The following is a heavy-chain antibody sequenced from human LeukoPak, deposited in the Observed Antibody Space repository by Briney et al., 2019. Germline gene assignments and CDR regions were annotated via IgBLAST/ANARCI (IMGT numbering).Heavy chain of an antibody. CDR1: GFTFSNAW. CDR3: TTVGLSGYYDSRGYYYFDY. D-gene: IGHD3-22*01. V-gene: IGHV3-15*01. CDR2: IKRKSDGGTT. J-gene: IGHJ4*02. Sequence: VGSLRLSCAASGFTFSNAWMSWVRQAPGKGLEGIGRIKRKSDGGTTDYAAPVKGRFTISRDGSKNTLYLQMNSLKTEDTAVYYCTTVGLSGYYDSRGYYYFDYWGQGTLVTVSS.